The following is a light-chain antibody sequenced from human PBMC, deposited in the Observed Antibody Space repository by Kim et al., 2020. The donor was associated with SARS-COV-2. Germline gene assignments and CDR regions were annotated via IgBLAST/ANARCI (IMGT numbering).Light chain of an antibody. CDR2: QDN. CDR3: QTWDSRLV. Sequence: SVYPGQTARITGSGNELGKKYVSWYQQKAGQATVGIIYQDNKRPSGVPERFSGSNAGNTATLTISGTQSMDEADYFCQTWDSRLVFGGGTQLTVL. V-gene: IGLV3-1*01. CDR1: ELGKKY. J-gene: IGLJ2*01.